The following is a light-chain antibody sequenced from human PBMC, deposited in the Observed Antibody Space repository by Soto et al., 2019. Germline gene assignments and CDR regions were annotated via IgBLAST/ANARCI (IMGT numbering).Light chain of an antibody. Sequence: ETVLTQSPGTLSLSPGERATLSCRASQSVSSHYLAWYQQKPGQAPRLLTYDASSRAAGIPDRFSGSGSGTDFTLTINRLEPEDFAVYYCHQHGSSRRTFGQGTKVEI. CDR1: QSVSSHY. CDR2: DAS. CDR3: HQHGSSRRT. J-gene: IGKJ1*01. V-gene: IGKV3-20*01.